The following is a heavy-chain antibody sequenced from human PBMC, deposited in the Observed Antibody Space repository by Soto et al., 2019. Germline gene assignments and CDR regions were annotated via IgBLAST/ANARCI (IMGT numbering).Heavy chain of an antibody. CDR1: GYTFTSYA. D-gene: IGHD3-9*01. J-gene: IGHJ4*02. CDR3: ARAQPTVLRYFDWSNDY. CDR2: INAGNGNT. Sequence: QVQLVQSGAEVKKPGASVKVSCKASGYTFTSYAMHWVRQAPGQRLEWMGWINAGNGNTKYSQKFQGRVTITRDTSASTAYMELSSLRSEDTAVYYCARAQPTVLRYFDWSNDYWGQGTLVTVSS. V-gene: IGHV1-3*01.